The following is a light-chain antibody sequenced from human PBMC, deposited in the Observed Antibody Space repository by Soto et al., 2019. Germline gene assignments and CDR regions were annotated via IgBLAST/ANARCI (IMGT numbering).Light chain of an antibody. J-gene: IGLJ2*01. V-gene: IGLV2-14*01. CDR2: EVS. Sequence: QSALTQPASVSGSPGQSITISCTGTSSDVGGYNYVSWYQQHPGKAPKLMLYEVSNRPPGVSNRFYGSKSGNTASLTISGLQAEDEADYYCSSYTSSSTLVFGVGTKLTVL. CDR3: SSYTSSSTLV. CDR1: SSDVGGYNY.